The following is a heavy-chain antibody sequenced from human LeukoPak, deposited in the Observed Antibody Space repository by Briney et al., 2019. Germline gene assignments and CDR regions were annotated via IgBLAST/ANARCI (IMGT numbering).Heavy chain of an antibody. J-gene: IGHJ4*02. CDR3: ATVTRDCSRASCYSH. V-gene: IGHV1-8*01. D-gene: IGHD2-2*01. Sequence: ASVKVSCKASGYTFTSYDINWVRQATGQGLEWMGWMNPNSGHTGYAQKFQGRITMTRNTPISTAYMELSSLGSEDTAVYYCATVTRDCSRASCYSHWGQGILVTVSS. CDR1: GYTFTSYD. CDR2: MNPNSGHT.